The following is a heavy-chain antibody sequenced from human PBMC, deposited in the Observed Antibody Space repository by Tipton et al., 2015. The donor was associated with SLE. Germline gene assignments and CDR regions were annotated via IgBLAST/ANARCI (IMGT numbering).Heavy chain of an antibody. V-gene: IGHV1-2*02. CDR3: ARAMYYYDSSGYASAFDY. CDR2: INPNSGGT. J-gene: IGHJ4*02. Sequence: QLVQSGPEVKKPGASVKVSCKASGYTFTGYYMHWVRQAPGQGLEWMGWINPNSGGTNYAQKFQGRVTMTRDTSTSTVYMELSSLRSEDTAVYYCARAMYYYDSSGYASAFDYWGQGTLVTVSS. D-gene: IGHD3-22*01. CDR1: GYTFTGYY.